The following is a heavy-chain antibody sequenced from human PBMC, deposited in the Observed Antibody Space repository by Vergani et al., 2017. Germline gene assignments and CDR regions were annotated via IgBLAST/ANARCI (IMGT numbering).Heavy chain of an antibody. CDR1: GFTFSSYS. CDR2: ISSSSSYI. Sequence: EVQLVESGGGLVKPGGSLRLSCAASGFTFSSYSMNWVRQAPGKGLEWVSSISSSSSYIYYADSVKGRFTISRDNAKNSLYLQMNSLRAEDMAVYYCARSVAGPKREVDYWGQGTLVTVSS. J-gene: IGHJ4*02. V-gene: IGHV3-21*01. CDR3: ARSVAGPKREVDY. D-gene: IGHD6-19*01.